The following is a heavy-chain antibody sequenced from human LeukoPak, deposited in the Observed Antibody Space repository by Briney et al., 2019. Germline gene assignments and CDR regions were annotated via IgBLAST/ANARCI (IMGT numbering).Heavy chain of an antibody. CDR3: AKNDCSGGSCGYFQH. Sequence: GSLRLSCAASGFTFSSYAMSWVRQAPGKGLGWVPAISGSGGSTYYADSVKGRFTISRDNSKNTLYLQMNSLRAEDTAVYYCAKNDCSGGSCGYFQHWGQGTLVTVSS. CDR1: GFTFSSYA. V-gene: IGHV3-23*01. D-gene: IGHD2-15*01. CDR2: ISGSGGST. J-gene: IGHJ1*01.